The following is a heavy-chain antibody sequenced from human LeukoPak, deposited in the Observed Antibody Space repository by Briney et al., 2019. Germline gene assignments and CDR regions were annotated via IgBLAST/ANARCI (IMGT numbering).Heavy chain of an antibody. Sequence: GGSLRLSCAASGFTFTGYWMTWVRQVPGKGLEWVANIKQDGSDKVYVDSVRGRFTISRDNAKNSLYLQMNSLRAEDTAVYYCARDPGPSIPAWGAFDLWGQGTTVTVSS. J-gene: IGHJ3*01. CDR1: GFTFTGYW. D-gene: IGHD6-6*01. CDR2: IKQDGSDK. CDR3: ARDPGPSIPAWGAFDL. V-gene: IGHV3-7*01.